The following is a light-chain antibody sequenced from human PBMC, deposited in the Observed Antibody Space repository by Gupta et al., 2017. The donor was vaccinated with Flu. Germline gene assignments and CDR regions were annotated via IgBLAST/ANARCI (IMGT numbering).Light chain of an antibody. CDR2: GDS. CDR1: NIGTYR. V-gene: IGLV3-21*02. CDR3: QVWDSNSDQAV. Sequence: GGNNIGTYRVHWYQQKPGQAPLLVVYGDSDRPSGIPERFSGSTSGNTATLTISRVEAGDEADYSCQVWDSNSDQAVFGGGTRLTVL. J-gene: IGLJ2*01.